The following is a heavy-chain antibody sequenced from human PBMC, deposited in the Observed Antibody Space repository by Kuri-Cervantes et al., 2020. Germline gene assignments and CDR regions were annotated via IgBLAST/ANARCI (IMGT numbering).Heavy chain of an antibody. Sequence: GGSLRLSCAASGFTFDDYAMHWVRQAPGKGLEWVSGISWNSGSIGYADSVKGRFTISRDNVKNSLYLQVSSPRAEDTAVYYCARGNRNTKDAFDIWGQGTVVTVSS. J-gene: IGHJ3*02. CDR2: ISWNSGSI. CDR3: ARGNRNTKDAFDI. CDR1: GFTFDDYA. D-gene: IGHD1-14*01. V-gene: IGHV3-9*01.